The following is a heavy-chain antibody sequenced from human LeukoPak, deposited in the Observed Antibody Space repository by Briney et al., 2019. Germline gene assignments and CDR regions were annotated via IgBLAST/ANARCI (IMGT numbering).Heavy chain of an antibody. CDR1: GFTLSSYA. Sequence: PGGSLRLSCAASGFTLSSYAMSWVRQAPGKGLEWVSGISPSGDNTYYAESVKGRFTISRDNPKNTLHLQMRSLRVEDTAVYYCAKTIRIPGDWGQGTLVTVSS. CDR3: AKTIRIPGD. D-gene: IGHD2/OR15-2a*01. J-gene: IGHJ4*02. V-gene: IGHV3-23*01. CDR2: ISPSGDNT.